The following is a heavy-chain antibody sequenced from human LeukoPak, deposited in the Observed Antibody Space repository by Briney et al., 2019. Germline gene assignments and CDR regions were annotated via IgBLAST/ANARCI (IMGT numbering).Heavy chain of an antibody. V-gene: IGHV3-7*01. CDR3: ARGQTLTF. J-gene: IGHJ4*02. Sequence: GGSLRLSCTTSGFTFTDYWMTWVRQAPGKGLEWVANINQDGSTKFYVDSVKGRFTISRDNAKNALYLQMNSLRAEDTGVYFCARGQTLTFWGQGTLVTASS. CDR1: GFTFTDYW. CDR2: INQDGSTK.